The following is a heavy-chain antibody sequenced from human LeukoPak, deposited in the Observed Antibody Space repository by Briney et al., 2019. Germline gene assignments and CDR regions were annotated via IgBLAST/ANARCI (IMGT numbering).Heavy chain of an antibody. D-gene: IGHD4-17*01. CDR3: AAQGGSGDLRY. CDR2: IKRIIDGGTT. Sequence: GGSLRPSCAASGFTFSNTWMNWVRQAPGKGLEWVGRIKRIIDGGTTDYAAPVKGRFTVSRDDSINTLYLQMSSLKTEDTAVYYCAAQGGSGDLRYWGQGTLVTVSS. J-gene: IGHJ4*02. CDR1: GFTFSNTW. V-gene: IGHV3-15*01.